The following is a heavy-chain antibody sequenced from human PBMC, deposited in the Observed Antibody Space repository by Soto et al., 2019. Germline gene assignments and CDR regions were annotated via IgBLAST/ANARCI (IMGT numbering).Heavy chain of an antibody. Sequence: VESLKISCKGSGYRFSSHWIGWVRQIPWKGLEWMGIIYPVDSNIRYSPSFEGQIDMSADRSINTAYLRLSSLKASDTATYYCARHLDEYRSASGSEYWGKGNMVTISA. D-gene: IGHD6-6*01. CDR3: ARHLDEYRSASGSEY. V-gene: IGHV5-51*01. CDR1: GYRFSSHW. J-gene: IGHJ4*02. CDR2: IYPVDSNI.